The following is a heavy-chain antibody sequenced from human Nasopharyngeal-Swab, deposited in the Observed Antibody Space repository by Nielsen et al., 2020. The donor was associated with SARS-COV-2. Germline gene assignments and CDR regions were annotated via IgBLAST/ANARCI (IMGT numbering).Heavy chain of an antibody. CDR3: ARDFGAYYDSTAKAY. CDR2: IWYDGSNK. V-gene: IGHV3-33*01. D-gene: IGHD3-22*01. CDR1: GFTFSSYG. J-gene: IGHJ4*02. Sequence: GGSLRLSCAASGFTFSSYGMHWVRQAPGKGLEWVAAIWYDGSNKYYADSVKGRFTISRDNSKNTLYLQMNSLRAEDTAVYYCARDFGAYYDSTAKAYWGQGTLVTVSS.